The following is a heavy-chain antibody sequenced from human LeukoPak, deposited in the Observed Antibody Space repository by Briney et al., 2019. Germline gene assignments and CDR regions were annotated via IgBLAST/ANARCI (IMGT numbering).Heavy chain of an antibody. J-gene: IGHJ4*02. D-gene: IGHD3-22*01. V-gene: IGHV3-23*01. CDR3: AKEYDNSGYYYVAY. CDR2: ISGSGGST. CDR1: GFTFSSYA. Sequence: PGGSLRLSCAASGFTFSSYAMSWVRPAPGKGLEWVSAISGSGGSTYYADSVKGRFTISRDNSKNTLYLQMNSLRAEDTAIYYCAKEYDNSGYYYVAYWGQGTLVTVSS.